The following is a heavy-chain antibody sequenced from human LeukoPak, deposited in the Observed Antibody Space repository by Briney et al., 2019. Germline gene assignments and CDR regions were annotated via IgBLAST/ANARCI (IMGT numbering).Heavy chain of an antibody. CDR1: GFTFSSYA. CDR2: ISYDGSNK. Sequence: GRSLRLSCAASGFTFSSYAMHWVRQAPGKGLEWVAVISYDGSNKYYADSVKGRFTISRDISKNTLYLQMNSLRAEDTAVYYCVSPLADFWSGPDYYYGMDVWGQGTTVTVSS. V-gene: IGHV3-30-3*01. J-gene: IGHJ6*02. D-gene: IGHD3-3*01. CDR3: VSPLADFWSGPDYYYGMDV.